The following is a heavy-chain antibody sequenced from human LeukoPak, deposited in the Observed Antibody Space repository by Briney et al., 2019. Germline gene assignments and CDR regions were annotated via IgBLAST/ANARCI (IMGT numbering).Heavy chain of an antibody. V-gene: IGHV1-69*13. J-gene: IGHJ3*02. CDR2: IIPIFGTA. D-gene: IGHD3-22*01. Sequence: SVKVSCKASGGTFSSYAISWVRQAPGQGLEWMGGIIPIFGTANYAQKFQGGVTITADESTSTAYMELSSLRSEDTAVYYCARVRGGDYYDSSGPGAFDIWGQGTMVTVSS. CDR1: GGTFSSYA. CDR3: ARVRGGDYYDSSGPGAFDI.